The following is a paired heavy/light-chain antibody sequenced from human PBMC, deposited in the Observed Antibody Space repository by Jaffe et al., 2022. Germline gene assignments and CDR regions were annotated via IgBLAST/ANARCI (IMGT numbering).Heavy chain of an antibody. V-gene: IGHV4-38-2*01. D-gene: IGHD7-27*01. CDR2: IYHNGNT. CDR3: ARGLGSRPYFDY. CDR1: GHSISSGYY. J-gene: IGHJ4*02. Sequence: QVQLQESGPGLGKPSETLSLTCAVSGHSISSGYYWGWIRQPPGKGLEWIGNIYHNGNTYYNPSLNSRVTISVDTSRNQFSLKVSPVTAAETAIYYCARGLGSRPYFDYWGRGTLVTVSS.
Light chain of an antibody. Sequence: EIVLTQSPGTLSLSPGERATLSCRASQSVSSSYLAWYQQKPGQAPRLLIYGSSNRATGIPDRFSGSGSGTDFTLTISRLEPEDFAVYYCQQYGSSLITFGQGTRLEIK. CDR1: QSVSSSY. V-gene: IGKV3-20*01. CDR2: GSS. CDR3: QQYGSSLIT. J-gene: IGKJ5*01.